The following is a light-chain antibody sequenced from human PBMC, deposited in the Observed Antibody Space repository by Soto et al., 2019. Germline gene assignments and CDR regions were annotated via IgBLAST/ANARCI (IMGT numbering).Light chain of an antibody. CDR3: SSYTSASTLV. V-gene: IGLV2-14*01. CDR1: SSDVGSYNF. CDR2: DVN. J-gene: IGLJ1*01. Sequence: QSVLTQPASVSGSPGQSITISCTGTSSDVGSYNFVSWYQQYPGEVPKLMIYDVNARPSGVSNRFSGSKSGNTASLTISGLQANDEADYYCSSYTSASTLVFGTGTKLTVL.